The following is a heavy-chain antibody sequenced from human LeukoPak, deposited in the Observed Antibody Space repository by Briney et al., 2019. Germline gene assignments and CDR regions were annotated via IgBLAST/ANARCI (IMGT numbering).Heavy chain of an antibody. Sequence: GGSLRLSCAASGFTFNIYCMTWVRQAPGKGRGWVSAIVNRGSDTYYADAVKGRFTISRYNSKYTLYLQMNSLRAEDTAVYYCAKVGPPYSSGWSIEFDYWGRGTLVTVSS. V-gene: IGHV3-23*01. CDR2: IVNRGSDT. D-gene: IGHD6-19*01. CDR1: GFTFNIYC. CDR3: AKVGPPYSSGWSIEFDY. J-gene: IGHJ4*02.